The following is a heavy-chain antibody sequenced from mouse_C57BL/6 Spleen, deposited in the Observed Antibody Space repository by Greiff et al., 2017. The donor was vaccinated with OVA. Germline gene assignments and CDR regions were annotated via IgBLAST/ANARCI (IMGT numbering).Heavy chain of an antibody. V-gene: IGHV3-6*01. CDR1: GYSITSGYY. J-gene: IGHJ3*01. D-gene: IGHD2-14*01. CDR2: ISYDGSN. Sequence: EVKLLESGPGLVKPSQSLSLTCSVTGYSITSGYYWNWIRQFPGNKLEWMGYISYDGSNNYNPSLKNRISITRDTSKNQFFLKLNSVTTEDTATYYCARDIGTVKFAYWGQGTLVTVSA. CDR3: ARDIGTVKFAY.